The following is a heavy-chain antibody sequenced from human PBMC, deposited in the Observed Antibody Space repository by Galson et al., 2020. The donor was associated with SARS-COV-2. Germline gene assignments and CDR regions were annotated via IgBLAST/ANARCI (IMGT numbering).Heavy chain of an antibody. CDR1: GFTFSDYN. CDR2: IGRYGNIK. D-gene: IGHD3-10*01. CDR3: VRDFRGGLQFGAPDASDL. Sequence: GESLKISCEAYGFTFSDYNMNWIRQSPGRGLEWLSYIGRYGNIKKYADSVKGRVTISRDNDNRSLFLQMDSLRAEDTALYYCVRDFRGGLQFGAPDASDLWGQGTFVTVSS. V-gene: IGHV3-11*01. J-gene: IGHJ3*01.